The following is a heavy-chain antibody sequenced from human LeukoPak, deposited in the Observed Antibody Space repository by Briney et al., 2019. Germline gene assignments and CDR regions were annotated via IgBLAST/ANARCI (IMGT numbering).Heavy chain of an antibody. Sequence: PGGSLRLFCAPSGFTFRSYWMHWVRQAPGKGLVWVSRINSDGSSTSYADSVKGRFTISRDNAKNTLYLQMNSLRAEDTAVYHCARDRGGSAFDILGQGTMVTVSS. CDR2: INSDGSST. D-gene: IGHD3-10*01. CDR3: ARDRGGSAFDI. V-gene: IGHV3-74*01. J-gene: IGHJ3*02. CDR1: GFTFRSYW.